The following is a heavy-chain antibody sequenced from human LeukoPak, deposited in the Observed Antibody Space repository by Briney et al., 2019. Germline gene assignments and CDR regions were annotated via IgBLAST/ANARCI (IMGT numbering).Heavy chain of an antibody. J-gene: IGHJ3*02. V-gene: IGHV3-23*01. CDR3: AKEGSGSRYLSDAFDI. CDR2: ISGSGGGT. D-gene: IGHD1-26*01. Sequence: GGSLRLSCAASGFTFSSYAMSWVRQAPGKGLEWVSAISGSGGGTYYADSVKGRFTISRDNSKNTLYLQMNSLRAEDTAVYYCAKEGSGSRYLSDAFDIWGQGTMVTVSS. CDR1: GFTFSSYA.